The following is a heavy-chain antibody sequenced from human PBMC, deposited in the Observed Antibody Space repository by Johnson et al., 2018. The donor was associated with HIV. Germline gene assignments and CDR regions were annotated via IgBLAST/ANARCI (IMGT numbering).Heavy chain of an antibody. D-gene: IGHD3-22*01. CDR3: TRGLDYYDSTVFRSGSCDI. J-gene: IGHJ3*02. V-gene: IGHV3-30*02. Sequence: VQLVESGGGVVQPGGSLRLSCAASGFTFSSYGMHWVRQAPGKGLEWVAFIRYDGSNKYYADSVKGRFTISRDNSKNALYLQMNSLRAEDTAVYYCTRGLDYYDSTVFRSGSCDIWGQGTMVIVSP. CDR1: GFTFSSYG. CDR2: IRYDGSNK.